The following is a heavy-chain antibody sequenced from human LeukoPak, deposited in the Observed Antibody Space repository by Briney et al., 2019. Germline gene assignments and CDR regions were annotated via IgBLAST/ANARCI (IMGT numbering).Heavy chain of an antibody. CDR3: AKNGDRGAYCSGGSCYPYYYYYMDV. CDR2: ISGSGTSI. V-gene: IGHV3-48*03. D-gene: IGHD2-15*01. Sequence: GGSLRLSCAASGFTFSNYEINWVRQAPGRGREGISYISGSGTSIYHANSVKGRFTISRDNSKNTLSLQMNSLRAEDTAIYYCAKNGDRGAYCSGGSCYPYYYYYMDVWGKGTTVTISS. J-gene: IGHJ6*03. CDR1: GFTFSNYE.